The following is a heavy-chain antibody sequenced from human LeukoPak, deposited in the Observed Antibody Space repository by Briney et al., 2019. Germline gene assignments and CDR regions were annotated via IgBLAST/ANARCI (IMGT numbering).Heavy chain of an antibody. Sequence: PGGSLRLSCAASGFTFSNCYMSWVRQTPGKGLEWVATLWPDGSEVYYVDSVRGRFTISRDNARNSLYLQMNSLTVEATAVYYCARLLGHVTTYDDWGQGTLVTVSS. CDR2: LWPDGSEV. CDR1: GFTFSNCY. D-gene: IGHD4-11*01. J-gene: IGHJ4*01. V-gene: IGHV3-7*01. CDR3: ARLLGHVTTYDD.